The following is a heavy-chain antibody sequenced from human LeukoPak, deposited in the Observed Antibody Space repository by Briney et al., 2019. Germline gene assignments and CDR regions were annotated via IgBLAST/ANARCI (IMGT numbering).Heavy chain of an antibody. CDR3: AKTTTGYSSGRYPAWPVDY. CDR2: IFGSGGSA. D-gene: IGHD6-19*01. Sequence: PGGSLRLSCAASGFTFSSYAMYWVRQAPGKGLEWVSGIFGSGGSAHYADSVKGRFTISRDNSKNTVYLQMDSLRAEDTAVYYCAKTTTGYSSGRYPAWPVDYWGQGTLVTVSS. CDR1: GFTFSSYA. V-gene: IGHV3-23*01. J-gene: IGHJ4*02.